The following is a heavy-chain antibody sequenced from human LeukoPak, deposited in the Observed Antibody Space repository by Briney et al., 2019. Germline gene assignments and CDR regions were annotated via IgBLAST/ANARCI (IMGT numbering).Heavy chain of an antibody. Sequence: SETLSLTCAVYGGSFSGYYWSWIRQPPGKGLEWIGEINHSGSTNYNPSLKSRVTISVDTSKNQFSLKLSSVTAADTAVYYCARGRGYYYDSRFDPWGQGTLVTVSS. D-gene: IGHD3-22*01. CDR2: INHSGST. CDR3: ARGRGYYYDSRFDP. V-gene: IGHV4-34*01. J-gene: IGHJ5*02. CDR1: GGSFSGYY.